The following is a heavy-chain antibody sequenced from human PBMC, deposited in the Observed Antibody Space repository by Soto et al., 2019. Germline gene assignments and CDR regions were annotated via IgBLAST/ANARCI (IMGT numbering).Heavy chain of an antibody. J-gene: IGHJ6*02. CDR1: GQTFSNYG. V-gene: IGHV1-18*01. Sequence: QVHLVQSGGEVKKPGASVKVSCKASGQTFSNYGISWVRQAPGQGLEWMGWISGDNGDTRFAQKVQGRVSLTTDTSTSTAYMELRSLTSDDTAVYYSLAVAQRCSGGICYSPTGMEVWGQGTTVTVSS. D-gene: IGHD2-15*01. CDR3: LAVAQRCSGGICYSPTGMEV. CDR2: ISGDNGDT.